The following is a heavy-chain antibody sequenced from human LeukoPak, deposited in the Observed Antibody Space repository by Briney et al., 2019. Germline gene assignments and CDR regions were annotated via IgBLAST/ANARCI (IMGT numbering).Heavy chain of an antibody. D-gene: IGHD3-22*01. V-gene: IGHV5-10-1*01. CDR3: ARQGPDYYDSSGYYYLLSN. J-gene: IGHJ4*02. Sequence: GESLKISCKGSGYSFTSYWISWVRQMPGKGLEWMGRIDPGDSYTNYSPSFQGHVTISADKSISTAYLQWSSLKASDTAMYYCARQGPDYYDSSGYYYLLSNWGQGTLVTVSS. CDR1: GYSFTSYW. CDR2: IDPGDSYT.